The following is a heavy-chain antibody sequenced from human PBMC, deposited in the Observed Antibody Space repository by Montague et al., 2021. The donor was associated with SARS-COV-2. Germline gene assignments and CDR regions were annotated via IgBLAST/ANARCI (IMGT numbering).Heavy chain of an antibody. D-gene: IGHD2-15*01. Sequence: SLRLSCAASGFTFSSYEMNWVRQAPGKGLEWVSYISSSGSTIYYADSVKGRFTISRDNAKNSLYLLMNSLRAEDTAVYYCARLGYCSGGSCIDPWGQGTLVTVSS. V-gene: IGHV3-48*03. CDR2: ISSSGSTI. CDR3: ARLGYCSGGSCIDP. J-gene: IGHJ5*02. CDR1: GFTFSSYE.